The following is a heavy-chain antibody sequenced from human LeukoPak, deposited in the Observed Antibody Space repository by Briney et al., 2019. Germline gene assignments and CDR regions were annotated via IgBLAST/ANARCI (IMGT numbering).Heavy chain of an antibody. CDR3: VRHLYHSGSGTDC. CDR1: GGSISSGSSY. V-gene: IGHV4-39*01. CDR2: IYYSGST. Sequence: PSATLSLTCTVSGGSISSGSSYWGCIRQPPGKGLEWIGSIYYSGSTYYNASLKSRVTISVDTSKSQFSLKLTSVTAADTAVYYCVRHLYHSGSGTDCWGQGTLVIVSS. D-gene: IGHD3-10*01. J-gene: IGHJ4*02.